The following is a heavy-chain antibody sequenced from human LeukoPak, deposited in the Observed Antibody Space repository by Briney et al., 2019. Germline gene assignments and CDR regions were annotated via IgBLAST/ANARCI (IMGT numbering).Heavy chain of an antibody. V-gene: IGHV3-30*01. J-gene: IGHJ4*02. D-gene: IGHD6-6*01. CDR3: ARDSSSSPDY. Sequence: SVKGRFTISRDNSKNTLYLQMNSLRAEDTAVYYCARDSSSSPDYWGQGTLVTVSS.